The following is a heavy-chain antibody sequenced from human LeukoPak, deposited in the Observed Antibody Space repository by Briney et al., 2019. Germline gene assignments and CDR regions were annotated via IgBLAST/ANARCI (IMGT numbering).Heavy chain of an antibody. J-gene: IGHJ5*02. D-gene: IGHD3-3*01. CDR3: ARGGGTIFGVVIDRFDP. CDR2: IYYSGST. Sequence: SKTLSLTCTVSGVSISSYYWGWIRQPPGKGLEWIGYIYYSGSTNYNPSLKSRVTISVDTSKNQFSLRLSSVTAADTAVYYCARGGGTIFGVVIDRFDPWGQGTLVTVSS. V-gene: IGHV4-59*01. CDR1: GVSISSYY.